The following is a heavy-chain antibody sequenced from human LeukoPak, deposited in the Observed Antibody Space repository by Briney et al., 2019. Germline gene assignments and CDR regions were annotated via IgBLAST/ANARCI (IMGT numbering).Heavy chain of an antibody. CDR3: ARSEMVETPPDY. V-gene: IGHV1-18*01. CDR2: ISAYNGNT. Sequence: GASVKVSCKASAYTFTIYGISWVRQAPGQGLEWMGWISAYNGNTNYAQKLQGGVTMTTDTSTSTAYMELRGLRSDDTAVYYCARSEMVETPPDYWGQGTLVTVSS. J-gene: IGHJ4*02. D-gene: IGHD2-8*01. CDR1: AYTFTIYG.